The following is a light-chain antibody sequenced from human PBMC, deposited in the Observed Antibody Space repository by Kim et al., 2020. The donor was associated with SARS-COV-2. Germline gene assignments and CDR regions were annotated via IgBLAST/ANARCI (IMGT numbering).Light chain of an antibody. CDR2: AAS. J-gene: IGKJ2*01. Sequence: ASVGDRVTITCRTSQTITSHLNWYQQKPGRAPKLLISAASTLQGGVPSRFSGSGSGTEFTLTISSLQPDDFATYYCQQYQSYSPVTFGQGTKLEI. CDR3: QQYQSYSPVT. CDR1: QTITSH. V-gene: IGKV1-39*01.